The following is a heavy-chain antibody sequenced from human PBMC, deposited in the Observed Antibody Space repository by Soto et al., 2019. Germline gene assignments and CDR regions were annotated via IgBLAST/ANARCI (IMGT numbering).Heavy chain of an antibody. D-gene: IGHD3-22*01. Sequence: GGSLRLSCAASGFSFSNYWMTWVRQAPGKGLEWVANINQDGSEKDYVDSVKARFTISRDSARKSLYLQMNSLRAEDSAVYYCARGRGNSSSWYFDYWGQGTLVTVSS. CDR2: INQDGSEK. V-gene: IGHV3-7*05. CDR1: GFSFSNYW. J-gene: IGHJ4*02. CDR3: ARGRGNSSSWYFDY.